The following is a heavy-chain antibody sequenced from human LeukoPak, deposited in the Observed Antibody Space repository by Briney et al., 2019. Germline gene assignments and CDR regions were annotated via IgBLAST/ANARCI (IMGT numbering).Heavy chain of an antibody. Sequence: EASVKVSCKASGGTFSSYAISWARRAPGQGLEWMGGIIPIFGTANYAQKFQGRVTITADESTSTAYMELSSLRSEDTAVYYCARPTVAGLYYFDYWGQGTLVTVSS. CDR3: ARPTVAGLYYFDY. CDR1: GGTFSSYA. V-gene: IGHV1-69*13. J-gene: IGHJ4*02. CDR2: IIPIFGTA. D-gene: IGHD6-19*01.